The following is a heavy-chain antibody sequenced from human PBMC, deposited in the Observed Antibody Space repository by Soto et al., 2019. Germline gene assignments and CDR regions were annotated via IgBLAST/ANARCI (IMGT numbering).Heavy chain of an antibody. D-gene: IGHD3-22*01. J-gene: IGHJ4*02. Sequence: EVQMLESGGGLVQPGGSLRLSCAASGFTFSSYAMSWVRQAPGKGLEWVSAISGSGGRTYYADSVKGRLPISRANSKNTLHLQMNSLRAEDTAVYYCAALIVVVMYPDYWGQGTLVTVSS. V-gene: IGHV3-23*01. CDR3: AALIVVVMYPDY. CDR1: GFTFSSYA. CDR2: ISGSGGRT.